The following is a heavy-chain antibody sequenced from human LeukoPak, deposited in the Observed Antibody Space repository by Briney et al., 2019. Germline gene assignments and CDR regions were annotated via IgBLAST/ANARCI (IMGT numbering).Heavy chain of an antibody. CDR2: ISYDGSNK. CDR3: AKDTYYYDSSGYPHPDY. J-gene: IGHJ4*02. Sequence: GFLRLSCAASGFTFSSYGMHWVRQAPGKGLEWVAVISYDGSNKYYADSVKGRFTISRDNSKNTLYLQMNSLRAEDTAVYYCAKDTYYYDSSGYPHPDYWGQGTLVTVSS. V-gene: IGHV3-30*18. D-gene: IGHD3-22*01. CDR1: GFTFSSYG.